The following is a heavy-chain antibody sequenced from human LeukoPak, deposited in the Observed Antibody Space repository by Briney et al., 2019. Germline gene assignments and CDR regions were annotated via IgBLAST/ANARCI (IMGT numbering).Heavy chain of an antibody. V-gene: IGHV3-7*03. Sequence: GGSLRLSCAASGFTFSTYWMSWVRQAPGKGLEWVANIKQDGSEKYYVDSVKGRFTISRDNSKDTLYLQMSSVRVDDTAVYYCARDRGRYYDSRGFYWGYYFDSWGQGILVTVST. CDR1: GFTFSTYW. CDR2: IKQDGSEK. CDR3: ARDRGRYYDSRGFYWGYYFDS. J-gene: IGHJ4*02. D-gene: IGHD3-22*01.